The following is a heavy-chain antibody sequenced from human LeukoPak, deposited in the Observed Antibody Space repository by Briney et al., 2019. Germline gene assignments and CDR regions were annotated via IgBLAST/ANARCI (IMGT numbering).Heavy chain of an antibody. CDR3: AREGGGTMYYDSSGYFDY. V-gene: IGHV4-59*01. Sequence: SETLSLTCTVSGGSISSYYWSWIRQPPGKGLEWIGYIYYSGSTNYNPSLKIRVTISVDTSKNQFSLKLSSVTAADTAVYYCAREGGGTMYYDSSGYFDYWGQGTLVTVSS. D-gene: IGHD3-22*01. CDR2: IYYSGST. J-gene: IGHJ4*02. CDR1: GGSISSYY.